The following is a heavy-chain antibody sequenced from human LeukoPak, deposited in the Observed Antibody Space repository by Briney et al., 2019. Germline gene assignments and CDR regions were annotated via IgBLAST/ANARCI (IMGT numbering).Heavy chain of an antibody. D-gene: IGHD3-10*01. V-gene: IGHV3-30*07. Sequence: PGRSLRLSCAASGFTFSSYAMHWVRQAPGKGLEWVAVISYDGSNKYYADSVKGRFTISRDNSKNTLYLQMNSLRAEDTAVYYCAKVCQGSGSYGNPADYWGQGTLVTVSS. CDR3: AKVCQGSGSYGNPADY. J-gene: IGHJ4*02. CDR1: GFTFSSYA. CDR2: ISYDGSNK.